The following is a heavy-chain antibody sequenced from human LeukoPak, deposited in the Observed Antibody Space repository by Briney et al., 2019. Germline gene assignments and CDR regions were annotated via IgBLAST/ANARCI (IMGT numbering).Heavy chain of an antibody. J-gene: IGHJ4*02. Sequence: PGGSLRLSCAASGFTFSTYCMNWVRQAPGKGLEWISYISSNVITIYYADSVRGRFTISRDNSRNTMYLQMNSLRAEDAAVYYCAKAPVTSCRGAFCYPFDSWGQGTLVTVSS. CDR1: GFTFSTYC. CDR3: AKAPVTSCRGAFCYPFDS. D-gene: IGHD2-15*01. V-gene: IGHV3-48*01. CDR2: ISSNVITI.